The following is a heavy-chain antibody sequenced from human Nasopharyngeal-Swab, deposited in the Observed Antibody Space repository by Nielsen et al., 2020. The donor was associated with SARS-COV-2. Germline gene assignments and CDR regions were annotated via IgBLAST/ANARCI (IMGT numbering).Heavy chain of an antibody. Sequence: GESLKISCAASGFTFRNYWMSWVRQAPGKGLEWVANIKQGGSEKHYVDSVKGRFTISRDDAKNSQSLQMNSLRVEDTAVYYCVRERGSSYGMDVWGQGTTVTVSS. CDR1: GFTFRNYW. D-gene: IGHD3-10*01. V-gene: IGHV3-7*01. CDR2: IKQGGSEK. J-gene: IGHJ6*02. CDR3: VRERGSSYGMDV.